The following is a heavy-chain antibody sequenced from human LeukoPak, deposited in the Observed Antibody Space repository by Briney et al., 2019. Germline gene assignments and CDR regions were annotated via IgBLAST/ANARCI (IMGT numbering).Heavy chain of an antibody. CDR2: MFYRGNT. CDR1: GGSISSYY. CDR3: ARDEHSTQFDN. J-gene: IGHJ5*02. V-gene: IGHV4-39*07. Sequence: SETLSLTCTVSGGSISSYYWGWIRQPPGKGLEWIGSMFYRGNTYYNPSLKSRVTISLDTSKKQFSLKLTSVTAADTAIYYCARDEHSTQFDNWGQGTLVTASS. D-gene: IGHD6-13*01.